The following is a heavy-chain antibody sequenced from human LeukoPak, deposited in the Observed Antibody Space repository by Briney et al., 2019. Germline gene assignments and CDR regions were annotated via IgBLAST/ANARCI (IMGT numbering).Heavy chain of an antibody. CDR1: GFTFKSYG. Sequence: PGGSLRLSCVASGFTFKSYGMTWVRQTPGKGLEWVSTFSGSVDTTYHADSVKGRFTISRDNSKNTVYLQMNSLRAEDTAVYYCAKASAGTCSGARCYYFDSWGQGTPVTVSS. V-gene: IGHV3-23*01. CDR2: FSGSVDTT. D-gene: IGHD2-15*01. CDR3: AKASAGTCSGARCYYFDS. J-gene: IGHJ4*02.